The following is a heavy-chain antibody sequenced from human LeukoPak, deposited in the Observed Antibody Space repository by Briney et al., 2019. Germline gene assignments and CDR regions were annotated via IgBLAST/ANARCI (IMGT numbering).Heavy chain of an antibody. CDR3: AKDRGSTGPASGMDV. CDR1: GFTFSSYA. V-gene: IGHV3-23*01. D-gene: IGHD2-2*01. Sequence: GGSLRPSCAASGFTFSSYAMSWVRQAPGKGLEWVSAISGNGGSTYHADSVKGRFTISRDNSKNTLYLQMNSLRAEDTAVYYCAKDRGSTGPASGMDVWGQGTTVTVSS. CDR2: ISGNGGST. J-gene: IGHJ6*02.